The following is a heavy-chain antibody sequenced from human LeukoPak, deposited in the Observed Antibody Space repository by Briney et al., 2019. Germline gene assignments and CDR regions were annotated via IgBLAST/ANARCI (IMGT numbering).Heavy chain of an antibody. CDR3: ARDPSAYYYYGMDV. CDR1: GASISTYY. J-gene: IGHJ6*02. Sequence: PSETLSLTCTVSGASISTYYWSWVRQPPGKGLEWIGYLYYSGSTNYNPSLKSRVTISVDTSKNQFSLKLNSVTAADTAVYYCARDPSAYYYYGMDVWGQGTTVTVSS. V-gene: IGHV4-59*01. CDR2: LYYSGST.